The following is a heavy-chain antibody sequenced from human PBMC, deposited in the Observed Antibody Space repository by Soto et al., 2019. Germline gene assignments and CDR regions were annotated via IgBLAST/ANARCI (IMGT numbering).Heavy chain of an antibody. V-gene: IGHV1-18*01. J-gene: IGHJ6*02. Sequence: ASVKVSCKASGYTFTSYGISWVRQAPGQGLEWMGWISAYNGNTNYAQKLQGRVTMTTDTSTSTAYMELRSLRSDDTAVYYCARGRGGGYCSGGSRSRGNRYYYYGMDVWGQGTTVTVSS. CDR1: GYTFTSYG. CDR3: ARGRGGGYCSGGSRSRGNRYYYYGMDV. CDR2: ISAYNGNT. D-gene: IGHD2-15*01.